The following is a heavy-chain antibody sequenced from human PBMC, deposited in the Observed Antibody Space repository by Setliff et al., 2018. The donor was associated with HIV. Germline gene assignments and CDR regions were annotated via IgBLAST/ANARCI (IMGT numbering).Heavy chain of an antibody. D-gene: IGHD2-15*01. CDR3: ARRRYCSVGDCRYLYYYFDS. CDR1: GVSISSPY. J-gene: IGHJ4*02. Sequence: SETLSLTCNVSGVSISSPYWSWIRQPPGKGLEWIGTLYHAGSTSYNSSLKSRVTISGDTSKNLFSLKVTSVTAADTAVYCARRRYCSVGDCRYLYYYFDSWGQGTLVTVSS. CDR2: LYHAGST. V-gene: IGHV4-59*11.